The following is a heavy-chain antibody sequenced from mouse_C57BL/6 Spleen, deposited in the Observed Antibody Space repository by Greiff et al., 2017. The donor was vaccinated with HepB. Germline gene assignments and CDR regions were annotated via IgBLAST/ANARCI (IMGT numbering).Heavy chain of an antibody. J-gene: IGHJ1*03. CDR2: IDPSDSYT. Sequence: VQLQQPGAELVKPGASVKLSCKASGYTFTSYWMQWVTHRPGQGLEWIGVIDPSDSYTNYNQKFKGKATLTVDTSSSTAYMQLSSLTSEDSAVYYCARRGTGYFDVWGTGTTVTVSS. CDR3: ARRGTGYFDV. CDR1: GYTFTSYW. D-gene: IGHD3-1*01. V-gene: IGHV1-50*01.